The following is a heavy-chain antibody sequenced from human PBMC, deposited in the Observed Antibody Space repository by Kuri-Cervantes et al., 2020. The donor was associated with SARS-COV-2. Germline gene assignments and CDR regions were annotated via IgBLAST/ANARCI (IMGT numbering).Heavy chain of an antibody. CDR2: ISSGSDYI. V-gene: IGHV3-21*01. J-gene: IGHJ4*02. D-gene: IGHD2-15*01. CDR3: GRHRGSCSGGGCYSTGFSFDY. CDR1: EFTFSSYD. Sequence: GESLKISCAAAEFTFSSYDMTWVRQAPGMGLEWVSSISSGSDYIYYADSVKGRFTVSRDNAENSLYLQMNSLGVGDTAVYYCGRHRGSCSGGGCYSTGFSFDYWGQGALVTVSS.